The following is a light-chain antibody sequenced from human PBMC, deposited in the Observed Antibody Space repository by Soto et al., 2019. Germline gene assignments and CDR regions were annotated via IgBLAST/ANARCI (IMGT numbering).Light chain of an antibody. CDR2: CAS. CDR3: QQYYSTRT. Sequence: DIVMTQSPDSLAVSLGERATINCKSSQSVLYSSNNKNYLAWYQQKPGQPPKLLIYCASTRESGVPDRFSGSGSGTDFTLTISILQAEDVAGYYCQQYYSTRTFGQGTKVEIK. J-gene: IGKJ1*01. V-gene: IGKV4-1*01. CDR1: QSVLYSSNNKNY.